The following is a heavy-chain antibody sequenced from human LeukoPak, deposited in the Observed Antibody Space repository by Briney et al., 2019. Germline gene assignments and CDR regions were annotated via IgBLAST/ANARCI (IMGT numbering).Heavy chain of an antibody. CDR2: INPNSGGT. CDR3: ARDWSGYSGYERYNWFDP. J-gene: IGHJ5*02. Sequence: ASVKVSCKASGYTFTGYYMHWVRQAPGQGLEWMGWINPNSGGTNYAQKFQGRVTMTRDTSISTAYMKLSRLRSDDTAVYYCARDWSGYSGYERYNWFDPWGQGTLVTVSS. V-gene: IGHV1-2*02. CDR1: GYTFTGYY. D-gene: IGHD5-12*01.